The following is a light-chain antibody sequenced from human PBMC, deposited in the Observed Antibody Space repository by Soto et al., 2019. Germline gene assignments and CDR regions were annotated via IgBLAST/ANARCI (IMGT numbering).Light chain of an antibody. J-gene: IGKJ5*01. CDR3: QKYDSRLIT. Sequence: DIDVTQSPSSXCARWTHRVTTPCQETKDINIYLNWYQKKPRKAXKXXXYDASNLEIGVQSRLRGSGSGNHFKLTICCLRTEDIGTYYCQKYDSRLITVGRGTRLEI. CDR2: DAS. CDR1: KDINIY. V-gene: IGKV1-33*01.